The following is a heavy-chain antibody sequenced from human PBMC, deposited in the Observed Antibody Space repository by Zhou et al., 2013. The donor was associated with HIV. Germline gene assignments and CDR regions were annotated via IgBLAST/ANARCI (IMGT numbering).Heavy chain of an antibody. V-gene: IGHV1-69*05. Sequence: QVQLVQSGTEVKKPGSSVKVSCKASGGTFSRNAISWVRQAPGQGLEWMGGIIPMFGTAKFAQKVQGRATITTDESTSTAYMELSSLRSEDTAVYYCARSPARGVIIPYFDYWGQGTLVIVSS. CDR3: ARSPARGVIIPYFDY. CDR1: GGTFSRNA. CDR2: IIPMFGTA. D-gene: IGHD3-10*01. J-gene: IGHJ4*02.